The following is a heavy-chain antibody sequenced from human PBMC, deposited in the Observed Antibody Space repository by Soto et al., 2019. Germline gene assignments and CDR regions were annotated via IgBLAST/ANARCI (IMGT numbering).Heavy chain of an antibody. V-gene: IGHV4-30-2*01. CDR3: ARQVATTYNWFDH. Sequence: TLSLTCAVAGCSISSGGYSWSWIRQPPGKGLEWIGYIYHSGSTYYNPSLKSRVTISVDRSKNQFSLKLSSVTAADTAVYYCARQVATTYNWFDHWGQGTLVTVSS. CDR2: IYHSGST. D-gene: IGHD5-12*01. J-gene: IGHJ5*02. CDR1: GCSISSGGYS.